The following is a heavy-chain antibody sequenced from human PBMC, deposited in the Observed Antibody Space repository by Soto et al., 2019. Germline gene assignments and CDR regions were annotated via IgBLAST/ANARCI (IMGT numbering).Heavy chain of an antibody. V-gene: IGHV3-30-3*01. CDR2: ISSDGSNI. CDR1: GFTFSDYA. Sequence: QVQLVESGGGVVQPGESLRLSCVASGFTFSDYALHWVRQAPGKGLECVAVISSDGSNIYYTDSVRGRFTISKDNSESTLYLQMNSLRPQDTAVYYCARGGTINRARWGNYVFDPWGQGTLVTVSA. D-gene: IGHD1-7*01. J-gene: IGHJ5*02. CDR3: ARGGTINRARWGNYVFDP.